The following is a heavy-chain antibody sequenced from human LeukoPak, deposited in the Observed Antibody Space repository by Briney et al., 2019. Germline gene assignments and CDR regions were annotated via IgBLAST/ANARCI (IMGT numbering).Heavy chain of an antibody. V-gene: IGHV3-7*01. D-gene: IGHD3-3*01. CDR3: ARDETTYYDFWSGYYNRDYYYYYMDV. CDR2: IKRDASEK. J-gene: IGHJ6*03. Sequence: GGPLRLSCGACGFILSSHWMSGVRQARGKALEGVANIKRDASEKSYVDSVKGRFTISRDNAKNSLYLQMNSLRAEDTAVYYCARDETTYYDFWSGYYNRDYYYYYMDVWGKGTTVTVSS. CDR1: GFILSSHW.